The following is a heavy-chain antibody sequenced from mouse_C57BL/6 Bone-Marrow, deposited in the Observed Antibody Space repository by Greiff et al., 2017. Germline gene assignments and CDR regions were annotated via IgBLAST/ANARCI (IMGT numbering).Heavy chain of an antibody. Sequence: EVQLQQSGPELVKPGASVKISCKASGYSFTGYYMNWVKQSPEKSLEWIGEINPSTGGTTYNQKFKAKATLTVDKSSSTAYMQLKSLTSEDSAVYYCARDGYDWYFDVWGTGTTVTVSS. CDR1: GYSFTGYY. CDR2: INPSTGGT. D-gene: IGHD2-2*01. CDR3: ARDGYDWYFDV. J-gene: IGHJ1*03. V-gene: IGHV1-42*01.